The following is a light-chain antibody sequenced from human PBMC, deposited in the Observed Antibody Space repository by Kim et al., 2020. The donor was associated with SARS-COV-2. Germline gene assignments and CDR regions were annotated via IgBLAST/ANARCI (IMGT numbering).Light chain of an antibody. CDR2: GAS. CDR3: QQYNDWTAYT. V-gene: IGKV3-15*01. CDR1: QSVNSN. J-gene: IGKJ2*01. Sequence: VSPGERATPPCRASQSVNSNLAWYQQKPGQAPRLVIFGASTRATGLPARFSGSGSGTEFTLTISNVQSEDFAVYYCQQYNDWTAYTFGQGTKLEI.